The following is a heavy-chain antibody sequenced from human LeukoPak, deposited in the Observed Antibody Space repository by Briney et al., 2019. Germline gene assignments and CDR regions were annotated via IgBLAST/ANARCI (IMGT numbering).Heavy chain of an antibody. J-gene: IGHJ4*02. CDR1: GFTFSSYA. Sequence: GGSLRLSCAASGFTFSSYAMSWVRQAPGKGLEWVSAISGSGGSTYYADSVKGRFTISRDNSKNTLYLRMNSLRAEDTAVYYCAKDPGGGDWYYFDYWGQGILDTVSS. D-gene: IGHD2-21*02. CDR3: AKDPGGGDWYYFDY. V-gene: IGHV3-23*01. CDR2: ISGSGGST.